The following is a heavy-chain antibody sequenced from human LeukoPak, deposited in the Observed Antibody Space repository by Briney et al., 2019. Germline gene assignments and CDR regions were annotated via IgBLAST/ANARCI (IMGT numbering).Heavy chain of an antibody. V-gene: IGHV4-4*07. CDR3: ARDSGANLGAFDV. CDR1: RGSVSDYH. CDR2: IYASGTP. J-gene: IGHJ3*01. Sequence: SETLSLTCNVSRGSVSDYHWTWVRQPAGKGLEFIGRIYASGTPSYNPSLWSRITMSMDTSKNHLSLTLTSVTAADTAVYYCARDSGANLGAFDVWGQGTLVTVS. D-gene: IGHD1-26*01.